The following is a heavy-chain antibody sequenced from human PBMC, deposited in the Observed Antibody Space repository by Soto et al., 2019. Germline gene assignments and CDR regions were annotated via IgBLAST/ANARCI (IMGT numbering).Heavy chain of an antibody. J-gene: IGHJ6*02. D-gene: IGHD3-10*01. CDR1: GFTFSGSA. CDR3: TRVRFGELLWFGMDV. Sequence: GGSLRLSCAASGFTFSGSAMHWVRQASGKGLEWVGRIRSKANSYATAYAASVKGRFTISRDDSKNTAYLLMNSLKTEDTAVYYCTRVRFGELLWFGMDVWGQGTTITVSS. CDR2: IRSKANSYAT. V-gene: IGHV3-73*01.